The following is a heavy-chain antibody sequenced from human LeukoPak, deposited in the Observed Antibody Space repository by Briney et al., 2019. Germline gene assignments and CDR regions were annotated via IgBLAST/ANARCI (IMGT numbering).Heavy chain of an antibody. CDR1: GYTFTDYF. V-gene: IGHV1-2*02. D-gene: IGHD3-22*01. Sequence: ASVKVSCKASGYTFTDYFIRWVRQAPGQGPEWMGWIKPKSGGTNYAQKFQARVTMTKDTSISTVYMDLSRLTSDDTAVYYCARGSSDYYLTKDYWGQGTLVTVSS. J-gene: IGHJ4*02. CDR3: ARGSSDYYLTKDY. CDR2: IKPKSGGT.